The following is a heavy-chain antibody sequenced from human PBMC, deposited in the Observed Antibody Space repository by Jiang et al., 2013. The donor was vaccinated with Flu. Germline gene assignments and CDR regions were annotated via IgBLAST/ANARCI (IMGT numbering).Heavy chain of an antibody. Sequence: LSCAASGFTFSSYAMSWVRQAPGKGLEWVSAISGSGGSTYYADSVKGRFTISRDNSKNTLYLQMNSLRAEDTAVYYCARTLYCSGGSCHLYYYYYGMDVWGQGTTVTVSS. J-gene: IGHJ6*02. D-gene: IGHD2-15*01. V-gene: IGHV3-23*01. CDR2: ISGSGGST. CDR3: ARTLYCSGGSCHLYYYYYGMDV. CDR1: GFTFSSYA.